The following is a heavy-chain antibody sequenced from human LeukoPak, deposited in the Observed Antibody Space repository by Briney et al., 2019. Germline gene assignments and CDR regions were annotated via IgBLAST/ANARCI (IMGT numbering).Heavy chain of an antibody. CDR2: ICSGGST. CDR3: ARFDYDSSGIDY. Sequence: GGSPRLSCAASGFTVSSNYMSWVRQAPGKGLEWVSVICSGGSTYYADSVKGRFTISRDNSKNTLYLQMNSLRAEDTAVYYCARFDYDSSGIDYWGQGTLVTVSS. V-gene: IGHV3-53*01. D-gene: IGHD3-22*01. J-gene: IGHJ4*02. CDR1: GFTVSSNY.